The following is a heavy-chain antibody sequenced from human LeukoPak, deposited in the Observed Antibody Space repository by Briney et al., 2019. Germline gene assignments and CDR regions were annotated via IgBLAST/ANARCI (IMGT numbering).Heavy chain of an antibody. CDR3: ARDCQLGTVLRFLEWTITDYYFDY. CDR1: GGSFSGYY. CDR2: INHSGSS. J-gene: IGHJ4*02. V-gene: IGHV4-34*01. Sequence: PSETLSLTCAVYGGSFSGYYWSWIRQPPGKGLEWIGEINHSGSSNYNPSLQSRVTISVDTSKYQFSLKLSSVTAADTVVYDCARDCQLGTVLRFLEWTITDYYFDYWGQGTLVTVSS. D-gene: IGHD3-3*01.